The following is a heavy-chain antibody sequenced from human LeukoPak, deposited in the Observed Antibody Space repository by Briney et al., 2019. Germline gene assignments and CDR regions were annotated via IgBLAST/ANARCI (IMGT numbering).Heavy chain of an antibody. CDR1: GYTFTGYY. CDR2: INPNSGGT. J-gene: IGHJ4*02. D-gene: IGHD3-16*01. Sequence: ASVKVSCKASGYTFTGYYMHWVRQAPGQGLEWMGRINPNSGGTNYAQKFQGRVTMTRNTSISTAYMELSSLRSEDTAVYYCARGVGDLGDYWGQGTLVTVSS. CDR3: ARGVGDLGDY. V-gene: IGHV1-2*06.